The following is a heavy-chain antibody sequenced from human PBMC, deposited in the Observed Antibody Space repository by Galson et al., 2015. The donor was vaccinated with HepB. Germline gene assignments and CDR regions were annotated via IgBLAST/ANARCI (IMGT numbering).Heavy chain of an antibody. Sequence: QSGAEVKKPGESLRISCKGSGYSFTSYWISWVRQMPGKGLEWMGRIDPSDSYTNYSPSFQGQVTISADKSISTAYLQWSSLKASDTAMYYCARLGGSGSYYPGGFDPWGQGTLVTVSS. J-gene: IGHJ5*02. D-gene: IGHD3-10*01. V-gene: IGHV5-10-1*04. CDR3: ARLGGSGSYYPGGFDP. CDR1: GYSFTSYW. CDR2: IDPSDSYT.